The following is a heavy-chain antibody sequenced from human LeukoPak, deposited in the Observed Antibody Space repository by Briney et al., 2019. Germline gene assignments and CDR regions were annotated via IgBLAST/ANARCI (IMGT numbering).Heavy chain of an antibody. V-gene: IGHV1-46*01. J-gene: IGHJ4*02. CDR3: ARAPTYYYDSSGYYHDY. CDR2: INPSTSDT. Sequence: GASVKVSCKASGYTFTNYYIHWVRQSPGQGLEWMARINPSTSDTTYAQNFQGRVTMTRDTSTSTVYMELSSLRSEDTAVYYCARAPTYYYDSSGYYHDYWGQGTLVTVSS. D-gene: IGHD3-22*01. CDR1: GYTFTNYY.